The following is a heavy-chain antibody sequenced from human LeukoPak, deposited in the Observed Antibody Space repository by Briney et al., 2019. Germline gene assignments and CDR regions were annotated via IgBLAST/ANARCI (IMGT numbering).Heavy chain of an antibody. J-gene: IGHJ4*02. V-gene: IGHV1-2*06. CDR2: INPNSGGT. D-gene: IGHD3-22*01. Sequence: ASVKVSCKASGYTFTGYYMHWVRQAPGQGLEWMGRINPNSGGTNYALKFQGRVTMTRDTSISTAYMELSRLRSDDTAVYYCASGYYDSSGYYAWGQGTLVTVSS. CDR1: GYTFTGYY. CDR3: ASGYYDSSGYYA.